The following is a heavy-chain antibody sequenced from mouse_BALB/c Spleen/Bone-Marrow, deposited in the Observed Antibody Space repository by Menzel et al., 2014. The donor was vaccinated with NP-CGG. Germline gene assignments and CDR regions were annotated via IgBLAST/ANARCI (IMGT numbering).Heavy chain of an antibody. J-gene: IGHJ4*01. V-gene: IGHV1-87*01. Sequence: VQLQESGAELARPGASVKLSCKASGYTFTSYWMQWVKQRPGQGLEWIGTIYPGDGDTSYTQKSKGKATLTADKSSSTAYMQLSSLASEDSAVYYCARRGPYYALDYWGQGTSVTVSS. CDR1: GYTFTSYW. CDR3: ARRGPYYALDY. CDR2: IYPGDGDT.